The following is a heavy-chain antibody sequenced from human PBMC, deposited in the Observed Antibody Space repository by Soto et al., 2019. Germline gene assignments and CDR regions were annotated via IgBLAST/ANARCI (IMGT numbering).Heavy chain of an antibody. CDR2: IFSNDEK. CDR1: GFSLSNARMG. V-gene: IGHV2-26*01. Sequence: QVTLKESGPVLVKPTETLTLTCTVSGFSLSNARMGVSWIRQPPGKALEWLAHIFSNDEKSYSTSLKSRLTTHKTPPKTQLALTRTNMDPLNTAQYSGDRKPIFWGGGAFDIWGQGTMVTVSS. D-gene: IGHD3-16*01. CDR3: DRKPIFWGGGAFDI. J-gene: IGHJ3*02.